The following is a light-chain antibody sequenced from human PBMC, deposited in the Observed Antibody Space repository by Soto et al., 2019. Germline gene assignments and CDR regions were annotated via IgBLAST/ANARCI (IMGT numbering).Light chain of an antibody. CDR2: GNS. J-gene: IGLJ2*01. CDR1: SSNIGAGFD. V-gene: IGLV1-40*01. CDR3: QSYDSSLWV. Sequence: QSVLTQPPSLSGAPGQRVTISCTGSSSNIGAGFDVHWYQQLPGTAPKLLIYGNSNRPSGVPDRFSGSKSGTSASLAITGLQAEDEADYYCQSYDSSLWVFGGGTKLTVL.